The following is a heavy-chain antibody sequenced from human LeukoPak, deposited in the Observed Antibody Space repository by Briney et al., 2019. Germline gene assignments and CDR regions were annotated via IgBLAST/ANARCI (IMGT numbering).Heavy chain of an antibody. Sequence: GASVKVSFKASGGTFSIYAISWVRQAPGQGLEWMGGIIPIFGTANYAQKFQGRVTITADESTSTAYMELSSLRSEDTAVYYCASEPRGNYYYGMDVWGQGTTVTVSS. CDR3: ASEPRGNYYYGMDV. V-gene: IGHV1-69*01. CDR2: IIPIFGTA. CDR1: GGTFSIYA. J-gene: IGHJ6*02.